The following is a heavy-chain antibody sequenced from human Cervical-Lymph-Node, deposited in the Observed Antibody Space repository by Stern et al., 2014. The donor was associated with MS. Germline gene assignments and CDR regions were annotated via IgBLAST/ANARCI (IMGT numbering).Heavy chain of an antibody. Sequence: VQLVESGGGVVQPGRSLRLSCAASGFTFSSYGMLWFRQAPGQGLEWVALMSYDGSSQYYADSVKGRFTVSRDNSKNTLYLQMSSLRAEDTAVYYCATNRVMVPGKDFFYGLDVWGQGTTVTVSS. V-gene: IGHV3-30*03. CDR3: ATNRVMVPGKDFFYGLDV. J-gene: IGHJ6*02. D-gene: IGHD3-10*01. CDR1: GFTFSSYG. CDR2: MSYDGSSQ.